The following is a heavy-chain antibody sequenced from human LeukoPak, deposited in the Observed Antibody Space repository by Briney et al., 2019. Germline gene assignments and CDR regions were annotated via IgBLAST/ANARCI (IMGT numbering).Heavy chain of an antibody. D-gene: IGHD3-22*01. CDR3: AKDSQPPYYYDSSGYYLD. J-gene: IGHJ4*02. V-gene: IGHV3-33*06. CDR1: RVTFSRYG. CDR2: IWYDGSNK. Sequence: GGSLRLSCAASRVTFSRYGMQWVRDAPGKGLEWVSDIWYDGSNKYYADSVKGQFTISRENPKTTLYLQMNSLRAEDTAVYYCAKDSQPPYYYDSSGYYLDWGQGTLVTVSS.